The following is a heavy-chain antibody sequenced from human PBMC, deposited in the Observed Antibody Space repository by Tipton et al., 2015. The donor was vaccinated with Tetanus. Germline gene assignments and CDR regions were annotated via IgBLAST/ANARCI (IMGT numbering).Heavy chain of an antibody. D-gene: IGHD4-23*01. CDR2: IYPADSDI. CDR3: ARHSVGSEIGYYDDMDV. CDR1: GYSFNIYW. J-gene: IGHJ6*02. V-gene: IGHV5-51*01. Sequence: VQLVQSGAEVKKPGESLKISCQGSGYSFNIYWIAWVRQMPGKGLEWMGAIYPADSDIRNSPSFQGQVTMSVAKSTSTAYLHWRSLKASDTAMYFCARHSVGSEIGYYDDMDVWGQGTMVTVSS.